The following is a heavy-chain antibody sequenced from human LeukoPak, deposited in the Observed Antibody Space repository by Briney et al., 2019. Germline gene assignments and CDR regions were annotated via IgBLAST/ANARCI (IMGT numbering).Heavy chain of an antibody. Sequence: GGSLRLSCAASGFTFRNSWMSWVRQAPGKGLEWVANIKQDGNEKKYEEPVKGRFTISRDNARDSQYLQMNSLRCEDPAVYYCARDGGGPLDWGQGTLVTVSS. CDR2: IKQDGNEK. D-gene: IGHD3-10*01. CDR1: GFTFRNSW. J-gene: IGHJ4*02. V-gene: IGHV3-7*01. CDR3: ARDGGGPLD.